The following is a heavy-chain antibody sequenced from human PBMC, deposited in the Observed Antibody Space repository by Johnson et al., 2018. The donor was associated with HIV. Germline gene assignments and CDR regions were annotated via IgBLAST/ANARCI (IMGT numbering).Heavy chain of an antibody. CDR2: ISSGGGTI. CDR1: GFIFSDYY. V-gene: IGHV3-11*04. J-gene: IGHJ3*02. CDR3: ARIPGSGWEHDAFDI. Sequence: QVQLVESGGGLVKPGGSLRLSCAASGFIFSDYYMSWIRQAPERGLEWVSYISSGGGTIYYADYVKGRFTIPRDNAKNSLDLQMNSLRAADTAVYYCARIPGSGWEHDAFDIWGQGRMVTVSS. D-gene: IGHD6-19*01.